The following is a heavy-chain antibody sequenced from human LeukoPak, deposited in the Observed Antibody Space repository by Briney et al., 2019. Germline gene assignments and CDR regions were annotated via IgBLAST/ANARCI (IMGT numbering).Heavy chain of an antibody. D-gene: IGHD2-21*01. CDR1: GFTFSNNW. CDR2: INEHGGER. Sequence: GGSLKLSCAASGFTFSNNWMNWVRQAPGKGLEWVANINEHGGERYYVDSVKGRFTISRDNAKSSLYLQMNSLRADDTAVYYCARDSDWASDHWGQGTLVTVSS. V-gene: IGHV3-7*01. CDR3: ARDSDWASDH. J-gene: IGHJ5*02.